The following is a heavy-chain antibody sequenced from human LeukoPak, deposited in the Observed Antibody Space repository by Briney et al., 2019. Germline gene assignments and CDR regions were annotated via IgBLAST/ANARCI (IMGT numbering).Heavy chain of an antibody. Sequence: GGSLRLSCAASGFTFSSYWVSWVRQAPGKGLEWVANIKQDGSEKYYVDSVKGRFTISRDNAKNSLYLQMNSLRAEDTAVYYCARERYYGSGKIDYWGQGTLVTVSS. V-gene: IGHV3-7*01. CDR3: ARERYYGSGKIDY. D-gene: IGHD3-10*01. CDR2: IKQDGSEK. CDR1: GFTFSSYW. J-gene: IGHJ4*02.